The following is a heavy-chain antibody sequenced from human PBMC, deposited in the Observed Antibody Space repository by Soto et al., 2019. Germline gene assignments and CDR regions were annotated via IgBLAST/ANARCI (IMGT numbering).Heavy chain of an antibody. D-gene: IGHD3-10*01. Sequence: SGPTLVNPTQTLTLTCTFSGFSLSTSGMCVSWIRQPPGKALEWLARIDWDDDKYYSTSLKTRLTISKDTSKNQVVLTMTNMDPVDTATYYCERIRMVRGVIISIDIWGQGTMVTVSS. CDR3: ERIRMVRGVIISIDI. J-gene: IGHJ3*02. CDR2: IDWDDDK. V-gene: IGHV2-70*11. CDR1: GFSLSTSGMC.